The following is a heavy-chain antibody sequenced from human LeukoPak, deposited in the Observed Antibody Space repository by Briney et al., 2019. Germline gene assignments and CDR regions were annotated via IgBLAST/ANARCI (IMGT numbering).Heavy chain of an antibody. CDR3: ARVSCSGGSCYSFDY. V-gene: IGHV3-48*03. J-gene: IGHJ4*02. CDR2: ISYSGSTI. D-gene: IGHD2-15*01. CDR1: GFTFSSYE. Sequence: GGSLRLSCAASGFTFSSYEMNWVRQAPGKGLEWISYISYSGSTIYYADSVKGRFTISRDNAKNSLYLQMNSLRAEDTAVYYCARVSCSGGSCYSFDYWGQGTLVTVSS.